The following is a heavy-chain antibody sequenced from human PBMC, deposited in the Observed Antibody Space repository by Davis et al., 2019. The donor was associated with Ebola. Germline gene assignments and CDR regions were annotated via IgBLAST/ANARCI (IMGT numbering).Heavy chain of an antibody. V-gene: IGHV4-39*01. CDR1: GGSISSRSYY. J-gene: IGHJ3*02. D-gene: IGHD6-19*01. Sequence: SETLSLTCTVSGGSISSRSYYWGWIRQPPGKGLESIGSIYYSGSTYYNPSLKSRVTISVDTSKNQFSLKLSSVTAADTAVYYCARGLSGWHPHDAFDIWGQGTMVTVSS. CDR2: IYYSGST. CDR3: ARGLSGWHPHDAFDI.